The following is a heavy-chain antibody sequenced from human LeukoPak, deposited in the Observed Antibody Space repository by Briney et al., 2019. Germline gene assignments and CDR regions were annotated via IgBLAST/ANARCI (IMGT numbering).Heavy chain of an antibody. CDR3: ARDNSPYPHVRGVRYQTCYYYYGMDV. J-gene: IGHJ6*02. D-gene: IGHD3-10*01. CDR1: GGSISSGGYY. CDR2: IYYSGST. Sequence: PSETLSLTCTVSGGSISSGGYYWSWIRQHPGKGLEWIGYIYYSGSTYYNPSLKSRVTISVDTSKNQFSLKLSSVTAADTAVYYCARDNSPYPHVRGVRYQTCYYYYGMDVWGQGTTVTVSS. V-gene: IGHV4-31*03.